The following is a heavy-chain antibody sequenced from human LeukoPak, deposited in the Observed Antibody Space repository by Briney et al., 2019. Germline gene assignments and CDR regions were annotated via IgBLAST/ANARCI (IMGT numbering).Heavy chain of an antibody. CDR3: VVARRSAFDY. D-gene: IGHD2-15*01. CDR1: GYTFTNYY. CDR2: INPKSGGT. Sequence: GASVKVSCKASGYTFTNYYMHWVRQAPGLGFEWMGWINPKSGGTSYPQKFQGRLTMTKDTSISTAYMELSRLRSDDTAVCYCVVARRSAFDYWGQGTLVTVSS. V-gene: IGHV1-2*02. J-gene: IGHJ4*02.